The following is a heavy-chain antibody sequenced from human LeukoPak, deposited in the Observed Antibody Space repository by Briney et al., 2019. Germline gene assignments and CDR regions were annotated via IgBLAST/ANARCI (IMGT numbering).Heavy chain of an antibody. V-gene: IGHV4-59*01. CDR2: IYHSGST. CDR3: ARVVAVAGVSDY. Sequence: SETLSLTCTVSGGSINSYYWSWIRQPPGKGLEWIGCIYHSGSTNYNPSLKSRVIISIGTSKNQFSLKLSSVTAADTAVYFCARVVAVAGVSDYSGQATLVTVSS. D-gene: IGHD6-19*01. CDR1: GGSINSYY. J-gene: IGHJ4*02.